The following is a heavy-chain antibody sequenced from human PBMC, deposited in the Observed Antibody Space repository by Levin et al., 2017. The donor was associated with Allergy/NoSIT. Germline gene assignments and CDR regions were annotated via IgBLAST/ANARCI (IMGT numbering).Heavy chain of an antibody. CDR1: GGSMSHYY. CDR3: ARDQLAYGMDV. J-gene: IGHJ6*02. D-gene: IGHD2-2*01. V-gene: IGHV4-59*01. CDR2: ISEIGRT. Sequence: KASETLSLTCTVSGGSMSHYYWSWIRQSPGKGLEYIGYISEIGRTNYNPSLQSRVSISIDTSKKQFSLKLTSVTAADTALYYCARDQLAYGMDVWGPGATVIVSS.